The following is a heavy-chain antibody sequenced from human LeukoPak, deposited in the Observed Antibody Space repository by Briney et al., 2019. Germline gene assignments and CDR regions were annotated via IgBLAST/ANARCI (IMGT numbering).Heavy chain of an antibody. CDR2: ISYDGSNK. J-gene: IGHJ4*02. CDR1: GFTFSSYG. Sequence: GRSLRLSCAASGFTFSSYGMHRVRQAPGKGLEWVAVISYDGSNKYYADSVKGRFTISRDNSKNTLYLQMNSLRAEDTAVYCAKDRRIQLWLGFDYWGQGTLVTVSS. D-gene: IGHD5-18*01. V-gene: IGHV3-30*18. CDR3: AKDRRIQLWLGFDY.